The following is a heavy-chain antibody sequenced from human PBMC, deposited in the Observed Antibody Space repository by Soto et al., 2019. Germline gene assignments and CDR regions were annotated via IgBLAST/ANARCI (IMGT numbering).Heavy chain of an antibody. CDR2: MYFGGSF. V-gene: IGHV4-59*08. CDR3: FRSYYDSTGFSVDP. CDR1: GGSISSYY. J-gene: IGHJ5*02. D-gene: IGHD3-22*01. Sequence: SETLSLTCTVSGGSISSYYWSWIRRPPGKGLEWIGFMYFGGSFNYNPSLTSRATISVDTSKNQFSMKLTSVTASDTAVYYCFRSYYDSTGFSVDPLGQGTLVTVS.